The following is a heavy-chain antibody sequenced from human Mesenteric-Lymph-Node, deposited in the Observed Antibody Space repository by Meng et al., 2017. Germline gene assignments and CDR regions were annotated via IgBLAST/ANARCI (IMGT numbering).Heavy chain of an antibody. CDR1: GDSISSSGYY. CDR2: IYYSGNT. D-gene: IGHD1-1*01. Sequence: SETLSLTCTVSGDSISSSGYYWGWIRQPPGKGLEWVGNIYYSGNTYYNPSLKSRVTISVDTSKNQFSLKLTSVTAADTAVYYCARDLGPQTGTTGSFDIWGQGTMVTVSS. V-gene: IGHV4-39*07. CDR3: ARDLGPQTGTTGSFDI. J-gene: IGHJ3*02.